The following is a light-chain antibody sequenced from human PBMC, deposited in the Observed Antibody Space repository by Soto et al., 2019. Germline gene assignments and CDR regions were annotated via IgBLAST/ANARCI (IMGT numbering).Light chain of an antibody. J-gene: IGKJ4*01. CDR1: QSVSSY. Sequence: ESVLTQSPCTVSLAPRVRAXLSXRARQSVSSYLAWYQQRAGQAPRLLIYGAFTRATGVPARFSGSGSGTEFTLTISSLQPEDFATYYCQQANSFPLTFGGGTKVDIK. V-gene: IGKV3-15*01. CDR2: GAF. CDR3: QQANSFPLT.